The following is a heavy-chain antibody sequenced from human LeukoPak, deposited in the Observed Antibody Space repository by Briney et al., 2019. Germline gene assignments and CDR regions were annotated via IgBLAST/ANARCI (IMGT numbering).Heavy chain of an antibody. J-gene: IGHJ4*02. CDR3: AKQTTTSCYTGSDY. CDR2: ICSSDNSR. D-gene: IGHD2-2*02. CDR1: GFTFSSYA. V-gene: IGHV3-23*01. Sequence: GGSLSLSCAASGFTFSSYAMSWVRQAPGKGLEWVSGICSSDNSRYYADSVKGRFTISRDNSKNTLYLQMSSLRAEDTAVYYCAKQTTTSCYTGSDYWGQGTLVTVSS.